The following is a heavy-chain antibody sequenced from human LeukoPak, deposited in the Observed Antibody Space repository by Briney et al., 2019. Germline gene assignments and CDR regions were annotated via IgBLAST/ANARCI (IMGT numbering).Heavy chain of an antibody. D-gene: IGHD4-17*01. CDR1: GGTFSGYA. J-gene: IGHJ3*02. CDR2: IIPIFGTA. Sequence: GASVKVSCKASGGTFSGYAISWVRQAPGQGLEWMGGIIPIFGTANYAQKFQGRVTITADESTSTAYMELSSLRSEDTAVYYCARLSVTFDAFDIWGQGTMVTVSS. CDR3: ARLSVTFDAFDI. V-gene: IGHV1-69*01.